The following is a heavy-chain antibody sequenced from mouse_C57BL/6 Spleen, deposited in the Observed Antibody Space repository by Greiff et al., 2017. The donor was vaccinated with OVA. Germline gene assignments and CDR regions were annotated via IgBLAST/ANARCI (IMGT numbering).Heavy chain of an antibody. CDR3: ARAQLGLYYFDY. D-gene: IGHD4-1*02. Sequence: EVHLAESEGGLVQPGSSLKLSCTASGFTFSDYYMAWVRQVPEKGLEWVANINYDGSSTYYLDSLKSRFIISRDNAKNILYLQMSSLKSEDTATYYCARAQLGLYYFDYWGQGTTLTVSS. CDR1: GFTFSDYY. CDR2: INYDGSST. V-gene: IGHV5-16*01. J-gene: IGHJ2*01.